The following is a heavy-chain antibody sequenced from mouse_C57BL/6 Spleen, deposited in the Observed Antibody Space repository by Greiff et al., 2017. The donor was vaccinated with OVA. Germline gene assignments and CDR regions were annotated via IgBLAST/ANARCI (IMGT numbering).Heavy chain of an antibody. J-gene: IGHJ1*03. Sequence: QVQLQQPGAELVKPGASVKMSCKASGYTFTSYWITWVKQRPGQGLEWIGDIYPGSGSTNYNEKFKSKATLTADTSSSTAYMQLSSLTSEDSAVYYCAREGYGYDKYFDVWGTGTTVTVAS. CDR1: GYTFTSYW. CDR3: AREGYGYDKYFDV. D-gene: IGHD2-2*01. CDR2: IYPGSGST. V-gene: IGHV1-55*01.